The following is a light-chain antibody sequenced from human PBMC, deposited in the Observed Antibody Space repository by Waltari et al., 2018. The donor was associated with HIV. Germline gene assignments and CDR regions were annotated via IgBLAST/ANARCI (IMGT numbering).Light chain of an antibody. CDR2: GNN. CDR1: NSNLGTSYD. J-gene: IGLJ2*01. V-gene: IGLV1-40*01. Sequence: QSVLTQPPSVSGAPGQRITISCTGSNSNLGTSYDVNWYQQLPGAAPKLLIYGNNNRPSGVPDRFAGARAGPSASLAITGLQAEDEADYYCQSYDSSLTDSVIFGGLSGYVIFGGGTKLTVL. CDR3: QSYDSSLTDSVIFGGLSGYVI.